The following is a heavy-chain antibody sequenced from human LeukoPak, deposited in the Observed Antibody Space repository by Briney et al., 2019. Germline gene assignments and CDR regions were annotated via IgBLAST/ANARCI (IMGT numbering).Heavy chain of an antibody. Sequence: GGSLRLSCAASGFTFSRYWMSWVRQPPGKGLEGVANIKQDGSEKYYVDSVKGRFTISRDNAKNSLYLQMSSLRAEDTAVYYCARVRDGYKPPKLSSYYYMDVWGKGTTVTISS. CDR3: ARVRDGYKPPKLSSYYYMDV. J-gene: IGHJ6*03. D-gene: IGHD5-24*01. CDR2: IKQDGSEK. CDR1: GFTFSRYW. V-gene: IGHV3-7*01.